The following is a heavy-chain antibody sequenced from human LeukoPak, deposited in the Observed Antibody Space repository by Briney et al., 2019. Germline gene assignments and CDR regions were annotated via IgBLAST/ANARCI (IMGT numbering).Heavy chain of an antibody. CDR1: GGSISSYY. CDR2: IYYSGST. Sequence: SETLSLTCNVSGGSISSYYWSWIRQPPGKGLEWIGYIYYSGSTNYNPSLKSRVTISVDTSKNQFSLKLSSVTAADTAVYYCARYPRGGYFDYWGQGTLVTVSS. D-gene: IGHD3-22*01. V-gene: IGHV4-59*01. CDR3: ARYPRGGYFDY. J-gene: IGHJ4*02.